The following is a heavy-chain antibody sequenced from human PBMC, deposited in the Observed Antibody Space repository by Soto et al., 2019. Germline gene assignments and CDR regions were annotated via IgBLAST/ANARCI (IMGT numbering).Heavy chain of an antibody. CDR2: IYFRGST. Sequence: QLQLQESGPGLVKPSETLSLTCTVSGGSISSSSYYWGWIRQPPGKGLEGIGSIYFRGSTDYNPSLKRRVTISVDTSKNLFSLTLSSGTGADTAVYFCARIWVGYCSGGSCDSFYYMDVWGKGTTLTVSS. D-gene: IGHD2-15*01. CDR1: GGSISSSSYY. V-gene: IGHV4-39*01. CDR3: ARIWVGYCSGGSCDSFYYMDV. J-gene: IGHJ6*03.